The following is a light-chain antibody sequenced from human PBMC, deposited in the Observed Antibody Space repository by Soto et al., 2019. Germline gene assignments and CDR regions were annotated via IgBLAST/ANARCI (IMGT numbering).Light chain of an antibody. CDR2: DVS. V-gene: IGLV2-11*01. Sequence: QSALTQPRSVSGSPGQSVTISCTGTSSDVGGYNYVSWYQQHPDKAPKVMIYDVSKRPSGVPDRFSGSKSGNTASLTISGLQDEDEPDYSCCSYAGRYTYVFGSGTKVTV. J-gene: IGLJ1*01. CDR3: CSYAGRYTYV. CDR1: SSDVGGYNY.